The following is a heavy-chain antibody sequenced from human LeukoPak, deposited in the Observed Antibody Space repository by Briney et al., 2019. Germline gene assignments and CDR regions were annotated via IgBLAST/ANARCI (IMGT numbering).Heavy chain of an antibody. CDR2: IKSKTDGGTT. J-gene: IGHJ4*02. V-gene: IGHV3-15*01. D-gene: IGHD2-21*02. CDR1: GYTFSNAW. Sequence: PGGSLRLSCAASGYTFSNAWMSWVRQAPGKGLEWVGRIKSKTDGGTTDYAAPVKGRFTISRDDSKNTLYLQMNSLKTEDIAVYYCTTESAYCGGDCYSGYWGQGTLVTASS. CDR3: TTESAYCGGDCYSGY.